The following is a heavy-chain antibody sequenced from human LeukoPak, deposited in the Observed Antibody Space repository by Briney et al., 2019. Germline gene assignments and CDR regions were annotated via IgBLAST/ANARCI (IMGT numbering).Heavy chain of an antibody. J-gene: IGHJ4*02. CDR1: GFTFSSYG. V-gene: IGHV3-30*02. CDR2: IRYDGSTT. D-gene: IGHD1-26*01. Sequence: GGSLRLSCAASGFTFSSYGMHWVRQAPGKGLEWAAFIRYDGSTTSYADSVKGRFTISRDNSNNMVYLQMNGLRPEDTAVYYCVKDRSGTYYFDSWGQGILVTVSS. CDR3: VKDRSGTYYFDS.